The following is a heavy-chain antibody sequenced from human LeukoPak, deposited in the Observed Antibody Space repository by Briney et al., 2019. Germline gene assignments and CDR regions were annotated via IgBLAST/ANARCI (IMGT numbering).Heavy chain of an antibody. Sequence: SETLSLTCAVSHGSFSEHYWNWIRQPPGKGLEWIGEISQSGTTHYNPSLKSRVTISVDTSENQLFLRVTSVTAADTAVYYCARGPTTSGVGTFDYWGQGTLVTVSS. CDR2: ISQSGTT. CDR1: HGSFSEHY. CDR3: ARGPTTSGVGTFDY. J-gene: IGHJ4*02. V-gene: IGHV4-34*01. D-gene: IGHD3-3*01.